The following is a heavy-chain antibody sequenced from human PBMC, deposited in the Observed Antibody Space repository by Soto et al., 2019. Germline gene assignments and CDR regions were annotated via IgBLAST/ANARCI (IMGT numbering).Heavy chain of an antibody. Sequence: SVNAPGKTSGGTFSSYAISWVQKAPGQGCAWMGGIIPIFGAANYEQKCQGRVRITADKATRTAYMELSRLRSEDTAVYYCARDQADGSSTSCYSLPEYFQHWG. CDR1: GGTFSSYA. J-gene: IGHJ1*01. CDR2: IIPIFGAA. D-gene: IGHD2-2*02. CDR3: ARDQADGSSTSCYSLPEYFQH. V-gene: IGHV1-69*06.